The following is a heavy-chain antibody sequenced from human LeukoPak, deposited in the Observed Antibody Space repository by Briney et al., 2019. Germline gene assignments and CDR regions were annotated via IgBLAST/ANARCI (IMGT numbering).Heavy chain of an antibody. V-gene: IGHV3-21*01. D-gene: IGHD4-17*01. CDR2: ISSSSSYI. Sequence: GGSLRLSCAASGFTFSSYSMNWVRQAPGKGLEWVSSISSSSSYIYYADSVKGRFTISRDNAKNSLYPQMNSLRAEDTAVYYCASSHGDYYEAFDIWGQGTMVTVSS. J-gene: IGHJ3*02. CDR3: ASSHGDYYEAFDI. CDR1: GFTFSSYS.